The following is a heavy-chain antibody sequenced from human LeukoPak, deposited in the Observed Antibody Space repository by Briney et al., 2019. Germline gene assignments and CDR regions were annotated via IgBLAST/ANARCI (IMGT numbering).Heavy chain of an antibody. Sequence: PGGSLRLSCAASGFTFSNAWMSWVRQAPGKGLEWVGRIKSKTDGGTTDYAAPVKGRFTISRDDSKNTLYLQMNSLKTEDTAVYYCTTEFDGGYPWEDRGQGTLVTVSS. D-gene: IGHD2-15*01. J-gene: IGHJ4*02. V-gene: IGHV3-15*01. CDR1: GFTFSNAW. CDR2: IKSKTDGGTT. CDR3: TTEFDGGYPWED.